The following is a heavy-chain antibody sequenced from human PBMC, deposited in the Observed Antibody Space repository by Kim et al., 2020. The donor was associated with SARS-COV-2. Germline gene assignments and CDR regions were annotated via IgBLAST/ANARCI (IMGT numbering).Heavy chain of an antibody. CDR2: IWYDGSNK. D-gene: IGHD3-10*01. Sequence: GGSLRLSCAASGFTFSSYGMHWVRQAPGKGLEWVAVIWYDGSNKYYADSVKGRFTISRDNSKNTLYLQMNSLRAEDTAVYYCARDRDPYEILPDYWGQGTLVTVSS. V-gene: IGHV3-33*01. CDR1: GFTFSSYG. CDR3: ARDRDPYEILPDY. J-gene: IGHJ4*02.